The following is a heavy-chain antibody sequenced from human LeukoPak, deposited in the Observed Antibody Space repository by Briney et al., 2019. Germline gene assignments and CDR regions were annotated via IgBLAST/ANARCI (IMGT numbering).Heavy chain of an antibody. V-gene: IGHV3-30-3*01. Sequence: GGSLRLSCAASGFRFSSYAMHWVRQAPGKGLEWVAVISYDGSNKYYADSVKGRFTISRDNSKNTLYLQMNSLRAGDTAVYYCARDSAWEWLPDYYFDYWGQGTLVTVSS. CDR2: ISYDGSNK. CDR1: GFRFSSYA. CDR3: ARDSAWEWLPDYYFDY. D-gene: IGHD5-24*01. J-gene: IGHJ4*02.